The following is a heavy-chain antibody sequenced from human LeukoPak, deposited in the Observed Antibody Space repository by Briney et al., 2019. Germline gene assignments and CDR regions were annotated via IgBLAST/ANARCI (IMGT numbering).Heavy chain of an antibody. J-gene: IGHJ6*03. Sequence: PGGSLRLSCAASGFTFSSYWMHWVRQAPGKGLEWVSYISSSSSTIFYADSVKGRFTISRDNAKNSLYLQMNSLRAEDTAVYYCARRFGAARDDYMDVWGKGTAVTVSS. V-gene: IGHV3-48*01. CDR3: ARRFGAARDDYMDV. CDR2: ISSSSSTI. CDR1: GFTFSSYW. D-gene: IGHD3-16*01.